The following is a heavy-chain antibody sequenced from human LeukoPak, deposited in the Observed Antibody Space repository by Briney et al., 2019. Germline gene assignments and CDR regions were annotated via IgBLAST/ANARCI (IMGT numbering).Heavy chain of an antibody. D-gene: IGHD3-22*01. Sequence: ASETLSLTCTVSGGSINSYYWSWIRQPPGKGLEWIGYIYYSGSTNYNPSLKSRVTISVDTSKNQFSLKLSSVTAADTAVYYCARLSSGYYSSWFDPWGQGTLVTVSS. CDR3: ARLSSGYYSSWFDP. J-gene: IGHJ5*02. CDR2: IYYSGST. V-gene: IGHV4-59*01. CDR1: GGSINSYY.